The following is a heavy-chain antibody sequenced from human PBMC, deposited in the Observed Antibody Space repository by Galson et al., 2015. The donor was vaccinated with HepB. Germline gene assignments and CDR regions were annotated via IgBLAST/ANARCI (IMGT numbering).Heavy chain of an antibody. CDR1: GYTFTSYG. CDR2: ISAYNGNT. CDR3: ARSGAGKAAGAFDI. Sequence: SVKISCKASGYTFTSYGISWVRQAPGQGLEWMGWISAYNGNTNYAQKLQGRVTMTTDTSTSTAYMELRSLRSDDTAVYYCARSGAGKAAGAFDIWGQGTMVTVSS. D-gene: IGHD3-10*01. J-gene: IGHJ3*02. V-gene: IGHV1-18*04.